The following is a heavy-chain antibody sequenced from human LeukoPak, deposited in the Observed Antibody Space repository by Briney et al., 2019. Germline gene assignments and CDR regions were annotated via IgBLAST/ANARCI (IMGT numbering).Heavy chain of an antibody. J-gene: IGHJ4*02. Sequence: GGSLRLSCAASGFTFTSYWMTWVRQAPGKGLEWVANIKQDGSEKYYVDSLKGRFTISRDNAKNSVYLQINSLRAEDTAVYYCARVFYGGFDYWGQGTLVTVSS. CDR2: IKQDGSEK. V-gene: IGHV3-7*01. CDR1: GFTFTSYW. D-gene: IGHD2/OR15-2a*01. CDR3: ARVFYGGFDY.